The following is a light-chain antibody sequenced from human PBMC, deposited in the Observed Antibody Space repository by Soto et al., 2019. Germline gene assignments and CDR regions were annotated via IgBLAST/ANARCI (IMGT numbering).Light chain of an antibody. CDR3: QQYGSSGT. Sequence: IVLTRSPGTLSLSPWERATLSCIASQSVSTNYLACYQQKPGQAPRLLIYGASNRATGIPDRFSGSGSGTDFTLTISRLEPEDFAVYYCQQYGSSGTFGQGTKVDTK. CDR2: GAS. CDR1: QSVSTNY. V-gene: IGKV3-20*01. J-gene: IGKJ1*01.